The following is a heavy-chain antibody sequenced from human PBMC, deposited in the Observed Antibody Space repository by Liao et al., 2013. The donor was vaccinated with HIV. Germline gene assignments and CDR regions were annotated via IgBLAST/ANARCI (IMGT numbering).Heavy chain of an antibody. V-gene: IGHV4-30-4*08. CDR3: ARSQNIVVVVAATSRGFDY. D-gene: IGHD2-15*01. CDR1: GGSISSGDYY. CDR2: INHSGST. J-gene: IGHJ4*02. Sequence: QVQLQESGPGLVKPSQTLSLTCTVYGGSISSGDYYWSWIRQPPGKGLEWIGEINHSGSTNYNPSLKSRVTISVDTSKNQFSLKLSSVTAADTAVYYCARSQNIVVVVAATSRGFDYWGQGTLVTVSS.